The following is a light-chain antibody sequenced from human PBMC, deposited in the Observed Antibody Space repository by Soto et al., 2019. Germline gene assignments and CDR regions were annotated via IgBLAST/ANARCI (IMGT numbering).Light chain of an antibody. V-gene: IGKV1-39*01. J-gene: IGKJ2*01. CDR2: AAS. Sequence: DIQMTQSPSSLSASVGDRVTITCRASQSISSYLNWYQQKPGKAPKLLIYAASSLQSGVPSRFSGSGSGTDITLTISNLQPEDFATYYCQQSYSTPPMHTFGQGTKLEIK. CDR3: QQSYSTPPMHT. CDR1: QSISSY.